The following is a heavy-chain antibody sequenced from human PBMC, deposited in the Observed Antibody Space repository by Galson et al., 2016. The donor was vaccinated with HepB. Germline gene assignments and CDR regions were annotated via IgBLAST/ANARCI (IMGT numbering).Heavy chain of an antibody. D-gene: IGHD3-10*01. Sequence: SVKVSCKASGFSFTGYDINWVRQATGQGLEWMGWMNPNTGGTGYGQKFQGRVTMTRNTAISTAYMELSSLRSEDTAVYYCARGNKNYYGSGSYYKAGDGENDYWGQGTLVTVSS. CDR2: MNPNTGGT. V-gene: IGHV1-8*01. CDR1: GFSFTGYD. J-gene: IGHJ4*02. CDR3: ARGNKNYYGSGSYYKAGDGENDY.